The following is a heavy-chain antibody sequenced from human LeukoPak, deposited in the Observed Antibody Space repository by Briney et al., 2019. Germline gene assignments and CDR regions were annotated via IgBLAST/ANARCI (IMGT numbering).Heavy chain of an antibody. V-gene: IGHV3-48*03. CDR3: ARGRFLEWLLR. CDR2: ISSSGSTI. CDR1: GFTFSSYE. J-gene: IGHJ4*02. Sequence: GGSLRLSCAASGFTFSSYEMNWVRQAPGKGLEWVSYISSSGSTIYYADSVKGRFTISRDNAKNSLYLQMNSLRAEDTAVYYCARGRFLEWLLRWGQGTLVTVSS. D-gene: IGHD3-3*01.